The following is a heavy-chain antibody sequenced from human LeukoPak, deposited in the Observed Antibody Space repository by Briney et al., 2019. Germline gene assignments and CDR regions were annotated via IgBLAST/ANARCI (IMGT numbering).Heavy chain of an antibody. D-gene: IGHD3-22*01. CDR3: ARDASYYDSGGYSFFDI. V-gene: IGHV4-59*01. CDR2: IYYSGST. CDR1: GGSISSYY. Sequence: SETLSLTCTVSGGSISSYYWSWIRQPPGKGLEWIGYIYYSGSTNYNPSLKSRVTISVDTSKNQFSLKLSSVTAADTAVYYCARDASYYDSGGYSFFDIWGQGTMVTVSS. J-gene: IGHJ3*02.